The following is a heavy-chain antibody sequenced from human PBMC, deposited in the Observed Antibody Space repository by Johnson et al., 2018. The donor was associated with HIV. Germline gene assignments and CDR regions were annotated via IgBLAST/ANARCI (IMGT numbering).Heavy chain of an antibody. V-gene: IGHV3-30*01. CDR2: ISYDGSKR. D-gene: IGHD6-13*01. J-gene: IGHJ3*02. Sequence: QVQLVESGGGVVRPGRSLRLSCAASRFTFSSYAMHWVRQAPGKGLEWVAVISYDGSKRYYADSVRGRFTISRDNSKNTLYLHMNSLRAEDTAVYYCARVEAAAGLAFDIWGQGTMVTVSS. CDR3: ARVEAAAGLAFDI. CDR1: RFTFSSYA.